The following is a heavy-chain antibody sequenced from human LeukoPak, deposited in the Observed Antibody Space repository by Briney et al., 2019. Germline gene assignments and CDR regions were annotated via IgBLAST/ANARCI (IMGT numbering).Heavy chain of an antibody. CDR2: INPNSGGT. D-gene: IGHD3-3*01. Sequence: ASVKVPCKASGYTFTGYYMHWVRQAPGQGLEWMGWINPNSGGTNYAQKFQGRVTMTRDTSISTAYMEPSRLRSDDTAVYYCARDNSPHDFWSGYYFDYWGQGTLVTVSS. CDR1: GYTFTGYY. CDR3: ARDNSPHDFWSGYYFDY. J-gene: IGHJ4*02. V-gene: IGHV1-2*02.